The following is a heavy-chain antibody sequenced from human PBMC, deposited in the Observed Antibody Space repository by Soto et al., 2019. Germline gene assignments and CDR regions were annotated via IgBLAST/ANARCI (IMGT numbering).Heavy chain of an antibody. V-gene: IGHV3-66*01. Sequence: EVQLVESGGGLVQPGGSLRLSCTASGFIVSDTYVNWVRQAPGKGLEWVSVISNRGDTHYADSVRGRFSLSRDISDNTLHLQMNNLSVEETAVYYCAREPRYCRGGSCSITGDAYDIWGQGTMVTVSS. D-gene: IGHD2-15*01. CDR1: GFIVSDTY. CDR2: ISNRGDT. J-gene: IGHJ3*02. CDR3: AREPRYCRGGSCSITGDAYDI.